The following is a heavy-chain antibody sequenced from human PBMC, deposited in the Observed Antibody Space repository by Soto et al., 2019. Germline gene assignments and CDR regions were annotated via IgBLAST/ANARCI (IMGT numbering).Heavy chain of an antibody. J-gene: IGHJ4*02. CDR2: IYYSGST. CDR3: ARVYYDSSGYLTHWTYFDY. V-gene: IGHV4-30-4*01. CDR1: GGSISSGDYY. D-gene: IGHD3-22*01. Sequence: PSETLSLTCTVSGGSISSGDYYWSWIRQPPGKGMEWIGYIYYSGSTYYKPSLKSRVTISVDTSKNQFSLKLSSVTAADSAVYFCARVYYDSSGYLTHWTYFDYWGQGTLVTVSS.